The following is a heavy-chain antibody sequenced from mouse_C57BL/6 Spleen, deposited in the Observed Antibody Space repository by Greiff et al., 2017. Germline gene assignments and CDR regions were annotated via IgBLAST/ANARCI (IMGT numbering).Heavy chain of an antibody. CDR1: GFSFNTYA. Sequence: EVQRVESGGGLVQPKGSLKLSCAASGFSFNTYAMNWVRQAPGKGLEWVARIRSKSNNYATYYAESVKDRFTISRDDSESMLYLQMNNLKTEDTAMYYCGRQDYDFAWFAYWGQWTLVTVSA. V-gene: IGHV10-1*01. CDR3: GRQDYDFAWFAY. J-gene: IGHJ3*01. D-gene: IGHD2-4*01. CDR2: IRSKSNNYAT.